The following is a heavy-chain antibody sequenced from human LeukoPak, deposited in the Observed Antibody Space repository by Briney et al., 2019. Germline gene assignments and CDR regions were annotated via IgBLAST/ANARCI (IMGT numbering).Heavy chain of an antibody. CDR3: ARGLWGSGSP. V-gene: IGHV1-2*04. CDR1: GYTFTGYY. CDR2: INPNSGGT. Sequence: ASVKVSCKPSGYTFTGYYMHWVRPAPGQGLEWMGWINPNSGGTNYAQTFQGWGTMTRDTSISTAYMELSRLRSDDTAVYYCARGLWGSGSPWGQGTLVTVSS. J-gene: IGHJ4*02. D-gene: IGHD3-10*01.